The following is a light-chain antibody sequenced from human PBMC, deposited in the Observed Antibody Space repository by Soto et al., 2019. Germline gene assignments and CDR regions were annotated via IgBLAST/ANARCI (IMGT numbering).Light chain of an antibody. J-gene: IGLJ1*01. CDR3: ASHTTTNTRV. V-gene: IGLV2-14*01. CDR1: SSDVGGYNY. CDR2: DVS. Sequence: QSALTQPASVSGSPGQSITVSCTGTSSDVGGYNYVSWYQQHPGKAPKLMIYDVSNRPSGVSSRFSGSKSGNTATLTISGLQAEDEADYYCASHTTTNTRVFGTGTKVTVL.